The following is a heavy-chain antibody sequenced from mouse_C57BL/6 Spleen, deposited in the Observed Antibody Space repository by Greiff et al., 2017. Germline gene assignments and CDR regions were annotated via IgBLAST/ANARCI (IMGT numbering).Heavy chain of an antibody. V-gene: IGHV1-80*01. CDR3: ANAYYNGDYFDY. J-gene: IGHJ2*01. Sequence: QVQLQQSGAELVKPGASVKISCKASGYAFSSYWMNWVKQRPGKGLEWIGQIYPGDGDTNYNGKVKGKATLTADKSSSTAYMQLCSLTSKHSAVYFLANAYYNGDYFDYWGQGTTRTVSS. CDR2: IYPGDGDT. CDR1: GYAFSSYW. D-gene: IGHD1-1*01.